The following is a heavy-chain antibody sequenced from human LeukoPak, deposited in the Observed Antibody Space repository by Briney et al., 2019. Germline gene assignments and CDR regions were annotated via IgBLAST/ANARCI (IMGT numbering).Heavy chain of an antibody. CDR1: GVSISSGSYY. V-gene: IGHV4-61*02. J-gene: IGHJ6*03. D-gene: IGHD3-10*01. CDR3: ARGRRESIYYYYYKDV. Sequence: SKTLSLTCTVSGVSISSGSYYWSWIRQPAGKGLEWIGRIYTSGSTNYNPSLKSRVTMSVDTSKNQFSLKLSSVTAADTAVYHCARGRRESIYYYYYKDVWGKGTTVTISS. CDR2: IYTSGST.